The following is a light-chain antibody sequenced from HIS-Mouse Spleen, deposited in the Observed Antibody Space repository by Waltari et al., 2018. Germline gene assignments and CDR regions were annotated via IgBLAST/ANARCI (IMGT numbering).Light chain of an antibody. CDR2: EDS. CDR3: YSTDSSGNHRV. Sequence: SYELTQPPSVSVSPGQTARITCSGDAFPKKYAYWYQQKSGQAPVLVMYEDSKRPSGIPEGFSGSSSGTMANLTISGAQVEDEADYYCYSTDSSGNHRVFGGGTKLTVL. J-gene: IGLJ2*01. V-gene: IGLV3-10*01. CDR1: AFPKKY.